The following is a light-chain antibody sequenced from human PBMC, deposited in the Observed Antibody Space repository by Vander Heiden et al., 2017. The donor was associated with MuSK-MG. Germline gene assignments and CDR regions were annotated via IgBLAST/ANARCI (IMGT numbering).Light chain of an antibody. V-gene: IGKV4-1*01. CDR3: QQDYSTHQ. CDR2: WAS. J-gene: IGKJ1*01. Sequence: DIVMTQSPDSLAVSLGERATINCKSSQSVLYSSNNKNYLDWYQQKPGQPPKLLIYWASTREYGVPDRFSGSGSGTDFTLTSSSLQAEDVAVYYWQQDYSTHQFGQGTKVEIK. CDR1: QSVLYSSNNKNY.